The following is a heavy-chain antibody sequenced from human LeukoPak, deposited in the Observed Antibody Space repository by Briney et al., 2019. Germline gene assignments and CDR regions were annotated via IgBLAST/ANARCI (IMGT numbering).Heavy chain of an antibody. CDR2: INPNSGGT. V-gene: IGHV1-2*02. D-gene: IGHD3-10*01. CDR3: VRERYYGSGSFYHMDV. CDR1: GYTFIGYY. Sequence: GASVKDSCKASGYTFIGYYMHWVRLAPGQGLEWMGWINPNSGGTDYEQKFQGRVTMTRDTSISTAYMELSRLRSDDTAVYYCVRERYYGSGSFYHMDVWGQGTTVTVSS. J-gene: IGHJ6*02.